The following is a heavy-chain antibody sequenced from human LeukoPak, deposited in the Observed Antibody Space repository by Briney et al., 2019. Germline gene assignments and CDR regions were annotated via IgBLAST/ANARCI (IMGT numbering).Heavy chain of an antibody. CDR2: ISSNGGST. V-gene: IGHV3-64*01. CDR3: ARVRGGSSCYYYYMDV. CDR1: GFTFSSYA. Sequence: GGSLRLSCAASGFTFSSYAMHWVRQAPGKGLEYVSAISSNGGSTYYANSVKGRFTISRDNSKNTLYLQMGSLRAEDMAVYYCARVRGGSSCYYYYMDVWGKGTTVTISS. D-gene: IGHD1-26*01. J-gene: IGHJ6*03.